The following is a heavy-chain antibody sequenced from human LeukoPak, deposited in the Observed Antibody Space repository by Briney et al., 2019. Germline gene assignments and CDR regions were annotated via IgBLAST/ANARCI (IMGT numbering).Heavy chain of an antibody. CDR1: PSTFSDYY. V-gene: IGHV3-11*04. CDR2: ISGSGTTI. CDR3: TREDFYYASGY. Sequence: AGGSLRLSCAAAPSTFSDYYMSWVRQAPGKGLEWVSYISGSGTTIYYADSVRGRFTISRDNARNSLFLQMNRLRAEDTAMYYCTREDFYYASGYWGQGTLVTVSS. J-gene: IGHJ4*02. D-gene: IGHD3-10*01.